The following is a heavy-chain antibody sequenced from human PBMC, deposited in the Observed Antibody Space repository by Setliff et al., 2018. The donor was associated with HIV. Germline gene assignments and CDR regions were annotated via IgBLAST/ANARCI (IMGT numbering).Heavy chain of an antibody. D-gene: IGHD6-19*01. V-gene: IGHV4-61*02. CDR3: ARRFEQWLAFDY. J-gene: IGHJ4*02. CDR1: GASISSGLYY. Sequence: SETLSLTCTVSGASISSGLYYWNWIRQPAGKGLEWIGRISSSGSTTYSPSLKSRGTISVDTSKNQFSLKLGSVTAADTAVYFCARRFEQWLAFDYWGQGALVTVSS. CDR2: ISSSGST.